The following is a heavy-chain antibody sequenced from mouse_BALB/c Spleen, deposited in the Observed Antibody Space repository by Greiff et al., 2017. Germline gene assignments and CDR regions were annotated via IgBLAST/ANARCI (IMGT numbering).Heavy chain of an antibody. V-gene: IGHV5-6*01. CDR2: ISSGGSYT. J-gene: IGHJ4*01. CDR1: GFTFSSYG. D-gene: IGHD2-4*01. Sequence: VQLQQSGGDLVKPGGSLKLSCAASGFTFSSYGMSWVRQTPDKRLEWVATISSGGSYTYYPDSVKGRFTISRDNAKNTLYLQMSSLKSEDTAMYYCARHDDYDEAMDYWGQGTSVTVSS. CDR3: ARHDDYDEAMDY.